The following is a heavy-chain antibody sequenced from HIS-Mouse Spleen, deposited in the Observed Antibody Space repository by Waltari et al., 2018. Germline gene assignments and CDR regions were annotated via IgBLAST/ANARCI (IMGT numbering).Heavy chain of an antibody. V-gene: IGHV1-69*01. J-gene: IGHJ4*02. Sequence: QVQLVQSGAEVKKPGSSVKVSCKASGGTFSSYAISWVRQAPGQGLEWMGGSTPIFGTANSAQKSQGRVTITADESTSTAYMELSSLRSEDTAVYYCARSLHGGPGEYYFDYWGQGTLVTVSS. CDR3: ARSLHGGPGEYYFDY. CDR2: STPIFGTA. CDR1: GGTFSSYA. D-gene: IGHD3-10*01.